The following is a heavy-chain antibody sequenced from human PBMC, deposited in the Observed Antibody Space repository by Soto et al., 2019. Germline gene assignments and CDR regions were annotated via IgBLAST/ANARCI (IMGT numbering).Heavy chain of an antibody. D-gene: IGHD2-21*02. CDR3: ARGVTTTETGWLDP. CDR2: IIVILGKA. CDR1: GGTFTSHT. Sequence: QVQLVQSGAEVKKPGSSVKVSCKASGGTFTSHTMNWVRQAPGQGLEWMGKIIVILGKAHYAQKFQGRVTITADKSTSTAYMELSSLRSEDTAVYYCARGVTTTETGWLDPWGQGTLVTVSS. V-gene: IGHV1-69*08. J-gene: IGHJ5*02.